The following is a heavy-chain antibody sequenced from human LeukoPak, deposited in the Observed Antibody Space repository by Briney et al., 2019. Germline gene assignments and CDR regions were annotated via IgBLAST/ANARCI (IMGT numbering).Heavy chain of an antibody. D-gene: IGHD3-9*01. Sequence: SETLSLTCAVYGGSFSGYYWSWIRQHPGKGLEWIGYIYYSGSTYYNPSLKSRVTISVDTSKDQFSLKLSSVTAADTAVYYCAGSILTGFGYFDYWGQGTLVTVSS. CDR3: AGSILTGFGYFDY. CDR2: IYYSGST. V-gene: IGHV4-31*11. CDR1: GGSFSGYY. J-gene: IGHJ4*02.